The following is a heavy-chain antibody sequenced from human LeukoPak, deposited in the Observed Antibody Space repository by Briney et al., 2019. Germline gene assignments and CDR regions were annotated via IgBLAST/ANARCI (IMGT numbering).Heavy chain of an antibody. CDR1: GFTFSSYA. Sequence: GGSLRLSCAASGFTFSSYAMSWARQAPGKGLEWVSAITNSGGSTYYADSVKGRFTISRDNSKSTLYLQMNSLRAEDTAVYYCAKGEDGSGSYYPPFDYWGQGTLVTVSS. CDR2: ITNSGGST. V-gene: IGHV3-23*01. D-gene: IGHD3-10*01. CDR3: AKGEDGSGSYYPPFDY. J-gene: IGHJ4*02.